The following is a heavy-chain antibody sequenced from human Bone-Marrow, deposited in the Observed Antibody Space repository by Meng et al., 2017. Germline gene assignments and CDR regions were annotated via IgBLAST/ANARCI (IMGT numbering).Heavy chain of an antibody. CDR3: AGQLRIIAVAGTGLNY. J-gene: IGHJ4*02. V-gene: IGHV4-59*11. CDR1: GVSISTHY. CDR2: IYNSGST. Sequence: GSLRLSCTVSGVSISTHYWSWIRQPPGKGLEWIGFIYNSGSTNYNTSLRSRVTISVDTSKNQFSLKLSSVTAADTAVYYCAGQLRIIAVAGTGLNYWGQGTLVTVSS. D-gene: IGHD6-19*01.